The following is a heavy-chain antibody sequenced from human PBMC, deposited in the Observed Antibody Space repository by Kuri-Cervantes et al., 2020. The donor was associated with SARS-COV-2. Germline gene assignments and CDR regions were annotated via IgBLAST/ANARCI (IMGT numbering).Heavy chain of an antibody. CDR2: ISGSGSYI. V-gene: IGHV3-21*01. D-gene: IGHD3-16*01. Sequence: GESLKISCAASGFSLSRYTMNWVRQAPGKALEWVSSISGSGSYIYYADSVKGRFTISKESGENSLYLHMNSLRGDDTAVYYCARGTLGYWGQGTLVTVSS. J-gene: IGHJ4*02. CDR3: ARGTLGY. CDR1: GFSLSRYT.